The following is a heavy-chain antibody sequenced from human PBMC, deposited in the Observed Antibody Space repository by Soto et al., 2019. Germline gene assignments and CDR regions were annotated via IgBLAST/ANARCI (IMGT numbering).Heavy chain of an antibody. J-gene: IGHJ5*01. CDR1: GGSISSYY. Sequence: PSETLSLTCTVSGGSISSYYWSWIRQPPGKELEWIGYIYYTGTTTYNPSIKSRVTISVDSSKNQFSLNLTSVSAADTAVYYCARLGGFYQSLDSWGQGTLVTVSS. V-gene: IGHV4-59*08. CDR3: ARLGGFYQSLDS. D-gene: IGHD3-22*01. CDR2: IYYTGTT.